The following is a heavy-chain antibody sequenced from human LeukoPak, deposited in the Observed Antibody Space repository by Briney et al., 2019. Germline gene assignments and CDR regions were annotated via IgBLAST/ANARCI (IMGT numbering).Heavy chain of an antibody. J-gene: IGHJ4*02. CDR3: ARGSPTGFDY. CDR1: GSGFTVGSNY. V-gene: IGHV3-66*02. CDR2: IYSGGDT. Sequence: GGSLRLSCAASGSGFTVGSNYMNWVRQAPGKGLEWVSVIYSGGDTYYADPVKGRFTISRDNSKNALYLQMNSLSTEDPAVYYCARGSPTGFDYWGQGALVTVSS.